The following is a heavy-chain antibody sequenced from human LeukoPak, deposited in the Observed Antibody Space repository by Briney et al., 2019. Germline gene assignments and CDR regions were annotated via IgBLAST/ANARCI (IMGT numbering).Heavy chain of an antibody. V-gene: IGHV1-3*01. CDR3: ARDGKHIAVPGVRYPMDV. D-gene: IGHD6-19*01. CDR1: GYTLTSFA. Sequence: GASVKVSCKASGYTLTSFAMHWVRQAPGQRLEWMGRLNAANGNSQYSQKFQDRVTITSDSSANTAYMEFSGLRSEDSAVYYCARDGKHIAVPGVRYPMDVWGQGTTVTVS. J-gene: IGHJ6*02. CDR2: LNAANGNS.